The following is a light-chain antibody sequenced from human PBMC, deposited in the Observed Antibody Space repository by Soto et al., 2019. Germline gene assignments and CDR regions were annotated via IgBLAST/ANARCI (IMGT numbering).Light chain of an antibody. V-gene: IGKV1-5*01. J-gene: IGKJ2*01. CDR2: DVS. CDR1: QRITTW. CDR3: QQYNSYPYT. Sequence: DIQMTQSPSSLSASVGDRVTITCRASQRITTWLAWYQQKAGKAPKLLMYDVSTLESGVPSRFSGSGSGTEFTLTISRLQPDDSATYYCQQYNSYPYTFGQGTKVDIK.